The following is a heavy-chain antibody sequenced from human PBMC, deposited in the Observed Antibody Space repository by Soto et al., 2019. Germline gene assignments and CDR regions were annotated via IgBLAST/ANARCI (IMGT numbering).Heavy chain of an antibody. J-gene: IGHJ6*02. D-gene: IGHD4-4*01. CDR3: ARSLGLHLSRFYGIDV. CDR2: ISGSGGST. Sequence: GGSLRLSCAASGFTFSSYAMSWVRQAPGKGLEWVSAISGSGGSTYYADSVKGRFTISRDNSKNTLYLQMNSLRSEDTAVYYCARSLGLHLSRFYGIDVWGQGTTVTVSS. V-gene: IGHV3-23*01. CDR1: GFTFSSYA.